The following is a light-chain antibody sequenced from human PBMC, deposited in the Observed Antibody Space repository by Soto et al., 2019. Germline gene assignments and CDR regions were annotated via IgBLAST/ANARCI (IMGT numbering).Light chain of an antibody. Sequence: QSALTQPPSASGSPGQSVTISCTGTSSDVGAYNYVCWYQQHPGKAPKLIISEVTKRPSGVPDRFSGSKSGNTASLTVTGLQAEDGADYYCSSYAGSNDPWVFGGGTQLTVL. CDR3: SSYAGSNDPWV. V-gene: IGLV2-8*01. CDR2: EVT. CDR1: SSDVGAYNY. J-gene: IGLJ3*02.